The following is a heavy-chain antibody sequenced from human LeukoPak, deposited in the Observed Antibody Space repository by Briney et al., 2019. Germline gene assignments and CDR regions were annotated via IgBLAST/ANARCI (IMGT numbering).Heavy chain of an antibody. CDR3: ARGDYYGSGSARRHWFDP. J-gene: IGHJ5*01. CDR1: GFTFSSYC. CDR2: IEQHGNEK. Sequence: GGSLRLSCSASGFTFSSYCMNWVRQAPGKGLEWAANIEQHGNEKYYMDSVKGRFTISRDNAKNSLYLEMNSLRAEDTAVYYCARGDYYGSGSARRHWFDPWGQGTLVTVSS. V-gene: IGHV3-7*04. D-gene: IGHD3-10*01.